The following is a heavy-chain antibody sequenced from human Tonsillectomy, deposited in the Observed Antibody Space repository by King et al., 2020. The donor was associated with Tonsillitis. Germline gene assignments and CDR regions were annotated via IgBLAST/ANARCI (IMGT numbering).Heavy chain of an antibody. D-gene: IGHD6-13*01. CDR2: IWFDGSNK. CDR1: GFTFSRYG. Sequence: VQLVESGGGVVQPGRSLRLSCAASGFTFSRYGMHWVRQAPGKGLEWLAGIWFDGSNKYYTDSVKGRFTISGDNSKDTLYLQMNSLRAEDTAVYYCASSAGTFSYYYYMDVWGKGTTVTVSS. V-gene: IGHV3-33*08. CDR3: ASSAGTFSYYYYMDV. J-gene: IGHJ6*03.